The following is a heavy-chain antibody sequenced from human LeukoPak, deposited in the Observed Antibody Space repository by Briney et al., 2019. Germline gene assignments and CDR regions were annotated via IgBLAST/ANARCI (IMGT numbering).Heavy chain of an antibody. V-gene: IGHV4-39*01. CDR2: IYYSGST. D-gene: IGHD1-26*01. Sequence: SETLSLTCTVSGGSISSSRYYWGWIRQPPGKGLEWIGIIYYSGSTYYNPSLKSRVTISVDTSKKQFSLKLSSVTAADTAVYYCASWGATHHYFDYWGQGTLVTVSS. J-gene: IGHJ4*02. CDR3: ASWGATHHYFDY. CDR1: GGSISSSRYY.